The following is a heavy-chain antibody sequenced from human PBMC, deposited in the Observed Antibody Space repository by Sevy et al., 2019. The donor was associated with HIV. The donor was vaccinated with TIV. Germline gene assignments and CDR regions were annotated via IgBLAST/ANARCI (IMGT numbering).Heavy chain of an antibody. D-gene: IGHD6-13*01. CDR1: GYSFTTYW. Sequence: KQRESLKISCKASGYSFTTYWIAWVRQMPGKGLEWMGIIYPGDSDTRYSPSIQGRVTISVDKSITAAYLQWTSLKTSDTAMYYCARLAAVGTLPPQLVQARWFDPWGQGTQVTVSS. CDR2: IYPGDSDT. CDR3: ARLAAVGTLPPQLVQARWFDP. V-gene: IGHV5-51*03. J-gene: IGHJ5*02.